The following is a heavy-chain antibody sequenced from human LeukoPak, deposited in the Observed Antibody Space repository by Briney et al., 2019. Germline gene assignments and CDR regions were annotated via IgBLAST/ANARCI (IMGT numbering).Heavy chain of an antibody. V-gene: IGHV1-18*01. CDR2: ISAYNGNT. J-gene: IGHJ3*02. CDR1: GYTFTSYG. Sequence: GASVKVSCKASGYTFTSYGINWVRQAPGQGLEWMGWISAYNGNTNYAQKLQGRVTMTTDTSTSTAYMELRSLRSDDTAVYYCARVYYDFWSGYEYDAFDIWGQGTMVTVSS. CDR3: ARVYYDFWSGYEYDAFDI. D-gene: IGHD3-3*01.